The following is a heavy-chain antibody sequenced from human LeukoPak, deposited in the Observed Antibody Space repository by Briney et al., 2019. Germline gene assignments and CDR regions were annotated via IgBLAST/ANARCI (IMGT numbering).Heavy chain of an antibody. J-gene: IGHJ4*02. CDR2: INPNSGGT. D-gene: IGHD3-3*01. CDR3: ARQGHTIFGVVNTDDY. CDR1: GYTFTGYY. Sequence: ASVKVSCKASGYTFTGYYMHWVRQAPGQGLEWMGWINPNSGGTNYAQKFQGRVTMTRDTSISTAYMELSRLRSDDTAVYYCARQGHTIFGVVNTDDYWGQGTLVTVSS. V-gene: IGHV1-2*02.